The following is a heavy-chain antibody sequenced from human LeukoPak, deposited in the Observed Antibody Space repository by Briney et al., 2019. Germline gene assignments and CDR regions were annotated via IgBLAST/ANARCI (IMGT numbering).Heavy chain of an antibody. Sequence: SETLSLTCAVYGGSFSGYYWSWIRQPPGKGLEWIGEINHSGSTNYNPSLKSRVTISVDTSKNQFSLKLSSVTAADTAVYYCAKDRDTDGNEFDYWGQGTLVTVSS. CDR3: AKDRDTDGNEFDY. V-gene: IGHV4-34*01. J-gene: IGHJ4*02. D-gene: IGHD5-18*01. CDR2: INHSGST. CDR1: GGSFSGYY.